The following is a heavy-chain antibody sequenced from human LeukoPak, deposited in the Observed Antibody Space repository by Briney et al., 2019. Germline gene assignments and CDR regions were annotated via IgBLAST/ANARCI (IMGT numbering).Heavy chain of an antibody. J-gene: IGHJ6*04. CDR2: ISSSGSTI. CDR3: AELGITMIGGV. V-gene: IGHV3-48*04. Sequence: GGSLRLSCAASGFTFSHYTMKWVRQAPGKGLEWVSYISSSGSTIYYADSVKGRFTISRDNAKNSLYLQMNSLRAEDTAVYYCAELGITMIGGVWGKGTTVTISS. D-gene: IGHD3-10*02. CDR1: GFTFSHYT.